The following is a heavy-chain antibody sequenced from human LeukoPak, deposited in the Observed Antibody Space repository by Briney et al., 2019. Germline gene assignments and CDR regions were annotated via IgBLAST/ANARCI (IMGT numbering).Heavy chain of an antibody. V-gene: IGHV1-69*13. D-gene: IGHD6-6*01. Sequence: SVRVSCTASGGTFTSYASSWVRQAPGQGLEWMGGIIPIFGTANYAQKFQGRVTITADESTSTAYMELSSLRSEDTAVYYCARDGGYSSSSVYWGQGTLVTVSS. J-gene: IGHJ4*02. CDR2: IIPIFGTA. CDR1: GGTFTSYA. CDR3: ARDGGYSSSSVY.